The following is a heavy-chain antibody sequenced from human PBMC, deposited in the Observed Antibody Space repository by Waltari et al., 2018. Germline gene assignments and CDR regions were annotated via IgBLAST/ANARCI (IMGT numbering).Heavy chain of an antibody. D-gene: IGHD4-17*01. CDR1: GFTFSSYA. CDR2: ISYDGSNK. V-gene: IGHV3-30-3*01. CDR3: ARDGPKYGAQYFFDY. J-gene: IGHJ4*02. Sequence: QVQLVESGGGVVQPGRSLRLSCAASGFTFSSYAMPWVRQAPGKGLEWVAVISYDGSNKYYADSVKGRFTISRDNSKNTLYLQMNSLRAEDTAVYYCARDGPKYGAQYFFDYWGQGTLVTVSS.